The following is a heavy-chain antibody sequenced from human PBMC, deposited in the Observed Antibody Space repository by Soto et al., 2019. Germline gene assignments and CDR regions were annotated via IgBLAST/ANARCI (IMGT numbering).Heavy chain of an antibody. CDR3: ERDRVFDY. CDR2: INPSSGGT. Sequence: GSVKVSFKTCGYPFTGYYMHWVRQAPGQGLEWMGWINPSSGGTNYAQKFQGRVTMTRDTSISTAYMELSRLRSDDTAVYYCERDRVFDYWGQGTMVTVSS. V-gene: IGHV1-2*02. CDR1: GYPFTGYY. J-gene: IGHJ4*02.